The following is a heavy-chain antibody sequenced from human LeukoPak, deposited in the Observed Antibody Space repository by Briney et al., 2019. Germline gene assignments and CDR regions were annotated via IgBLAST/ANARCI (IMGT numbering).Heavy chain of an antibody. J-gene: IGHJ4*02. CDR1: GGSISSGDDY. CDR3: ARSFAGGDSTFDY. V-gene: IGHV4-31*03. D-gene: IGHD2-21*02. CDR2: IYSSGST. Sequence: SQTLSLTCTVSGGSISSGDDYWSWIRQHPGKGLEWIGYIYSSGSTYYNPSLKSRVTISVDTSKNQFSLKLSSVTAADTAVYYCARSFAGGDSTFDYWGQGTLVTVSS.